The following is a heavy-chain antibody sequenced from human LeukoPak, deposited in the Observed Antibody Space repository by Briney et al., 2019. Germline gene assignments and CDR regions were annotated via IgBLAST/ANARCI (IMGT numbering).Heavy chain of an antibody. J-gene: IGHJ6*04. CDR2: ISSSSYI. D-gene: IGHD6-19*01. CDR3: ARDTYSSGWSPYYYYGMDV. Sequence: GGSLRLSCAASGFTFSSYSMNWVRQAPGKGLEWVSSISSSSYIYYADSVKGRFTISRDNAKNSLYLQMNSLRAEDTAVYYCARDTYSSGWSPYYYYGMDVWGKGTTVTVSS. V-gene: IGHV3-21*01. CDR1: GFTFSSYS.